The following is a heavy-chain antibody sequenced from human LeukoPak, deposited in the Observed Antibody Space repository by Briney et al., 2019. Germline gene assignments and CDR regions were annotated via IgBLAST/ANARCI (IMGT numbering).Heavy chain of an antibody. CDR1: GDSVSSNSAA. CDR2: TYYRSKWYN. J-gene: IGHJ5*02. Sequence: SQTLSLTCAISGDSVSSNSAAWNWIRQSPSRGLEWLGRTYYRSKWYNDYAVSVKSRITINPDTSKNQFSLQLNSVTPEDAAVYYCARDRADYVWGSYRFVPWGQGTLVTVSS. V-gene: IGHV6-1*01. CDR3: ARDRADYVWGSYRFVP. D-gene: IGHD3-16*02.